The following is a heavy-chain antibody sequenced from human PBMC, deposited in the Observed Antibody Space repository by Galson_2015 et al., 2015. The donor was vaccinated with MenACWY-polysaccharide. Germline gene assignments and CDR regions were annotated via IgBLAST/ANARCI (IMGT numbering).Heavy chain of an antibody. V-gene: IGHV3-30*18. CDR2: ISYDGTNK. CDR3: AKTPSSTGWYYFDF. Sequence: LRLSCAASGFTFSTYGMHWVRQAPGKGLEWVAVISYDGTNKYYADSVKGRFTISRDNSKNTLYLQMNSLRAEDTTVYYCAKTPSSTGWYYFDFWGQGTLVTVSS. D-gene: IGHD6-19*01. CDR1: GFTFSTYG. J-gene: IGHJ4*02.